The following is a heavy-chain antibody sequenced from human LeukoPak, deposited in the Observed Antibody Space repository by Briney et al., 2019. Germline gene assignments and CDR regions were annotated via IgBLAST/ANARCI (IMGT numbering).Heavy chain of an antibody. Sequence: SETLSLTCTVSGGSISSYYWSWIRQPAGKGLELIGRIYSSGSANYDPSLQSRVAMSVDTSKNQFSLNLSSVTAADTAVYNCARGLVGATWNAFDIWGQGTMVTVSS. J-gene: IGHJ3*02. V-gene: IGHV4-4*07. D-gene: IGHD1-26*01. CDR3: ARGLVGATWNAFDI. CDR2: IYSSGSA. CDR1: GGSISSYY.